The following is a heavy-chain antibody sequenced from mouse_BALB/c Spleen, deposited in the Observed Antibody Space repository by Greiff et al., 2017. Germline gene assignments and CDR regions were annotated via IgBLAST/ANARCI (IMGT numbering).Heavy chain of an antibody. D-gene: IGHD1-1*01. Sequence: VQLKQSGAELVKPGASVKLSCTASGFNIKDTYMHWVKQRPEQGLEWIGRIDPANGNTKYDPKFQGKATITADTSSNTAYLQLSSLTSEDTAVYYCAPHGSSYHFDYWGQGTTLTVSS. J-gene: IGHJ2*01. CDR1: GFNIKDTY. V-gene: IGHV14-3*02. CDR2: IDPANGNT. CDR3: APHGSSYHFDY.